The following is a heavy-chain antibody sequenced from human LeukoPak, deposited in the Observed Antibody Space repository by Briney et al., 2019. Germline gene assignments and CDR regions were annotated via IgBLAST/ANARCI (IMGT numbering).Heavy chain of an antibody. D-gene: IGHD3-10*01. CDR2: IYTSGST. V-gene: IGHV4-4*07. Sequence: PSETLTLPCTVSGVSISSYYWSWIRQPAGKGLEWIGRIYTSGSTNYYPSLKSRVTISVDKSKSQVSLKLSSVTAADTAVYYCARDLGSGSYQELDYWGQGKLCSVSS. J-gene: IGHJ4*02. CDR3: ARDLGSGSYQELDY. CDR1: GVSISSYY.